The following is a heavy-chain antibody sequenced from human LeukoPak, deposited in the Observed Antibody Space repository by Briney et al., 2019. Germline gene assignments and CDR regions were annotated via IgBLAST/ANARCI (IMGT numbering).Heavy chain of an antibody. CDR3: ATEVLRYFDWERRFDY. D-gene: IGHD3-9*01. CDR1: GFTFSSYG. Sequence: PGGSLRLSCEASGFTFSSYGMLWVRQAPGKGLEWVAAIWYDGSTKYYAGSVKGRFTIARDNTKNTLYLHLNSLRAEDTAVYYCATEVLRYFDWERRFDYWGQGTLVTVSS. CDR2: IWYDGSTK. J-gene: IGHJ4*02. V-gene: IGHV3-33*01.